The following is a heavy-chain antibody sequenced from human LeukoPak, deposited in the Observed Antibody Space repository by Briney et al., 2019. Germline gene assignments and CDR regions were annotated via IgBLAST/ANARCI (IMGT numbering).Heavy chain of an antibody. V-gene: IGHV3-7*01. Sequence: GGSLRLSCAASGFTFSRYWMSWVRQAPGKGPEWVANIKQDGSEKYYVDSVKGRFTISRDNAKNSLYLRMNSLRAEDTTVYYCARVSGYSSSWYYFDYWGQGTLVTVSS. CDR2: IKQDGSEK. J-gene: IGHJ4*02. CDR3: ARVSGYSSSWYYFDY. CDR1: GFTFSRYW. D-gene: IGHD6-13*01.